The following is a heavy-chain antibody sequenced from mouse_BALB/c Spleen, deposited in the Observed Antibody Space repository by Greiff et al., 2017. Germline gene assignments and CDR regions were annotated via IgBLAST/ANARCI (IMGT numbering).Heavy chain of an antibody. Sequence: QVQLKQSGPGLVQPSQSLSITCTVSGFSLTSYGVHWVRQSPGKGLEWLGVIWSGGSTDYNAAFISRLSISKDNSKSQVFFKMNSLQANDTAIYYCARKSPIYYDYDDAMDYWGQGTSVTVSS. J-gene: IGHJ4*01. CDR2: IWSGGST. CDR1: GFSLTSYG. D-gene: IGHD2-4*01. CDR3: ARKSPIYYDYDDAMDY. V-gene: IGHV2-2*02.